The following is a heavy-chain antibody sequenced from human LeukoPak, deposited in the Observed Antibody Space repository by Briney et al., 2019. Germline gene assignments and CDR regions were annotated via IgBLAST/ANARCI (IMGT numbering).Heavy chain of an antibody. D-gene: IGHD3-3*01. CDR1: GGSFSGYY. J-gene: IGHJ5*02. Sequence: PSETLSLTCAVYGGSFSGYYWSWIREPPGKGLEWIGEINHSGSTNYNPSLKSRVTISVDTSKNQFSLKLSPVTAADTAVYYCARRARITIFGVVRSQGNWFDPWGQGTLVTVSS. V-gene: IGHV4-34*01. CDR2: INHSGST. CDR3: ARRARITIFGVVRSQGNWFDP.